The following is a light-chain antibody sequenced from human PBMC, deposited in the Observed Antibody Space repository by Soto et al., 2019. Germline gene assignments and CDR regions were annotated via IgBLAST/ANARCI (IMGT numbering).Light chain of an antibody. J-gene: IGLJ2*01. CDR3: QSYDSSLSGVV. CDR2: GNS. Sequence: QSVLTQPPSVSGAPGQSVTISCTGSSCNIGAGYDVPWYQQLPGTAPKLLIYGNSNRPSGVPDRFSGSKSGTSASLAITGLQAEDEADYYCQSYDSSLSGVVFGGGTKLTVL. V-gene: IGLV1-40*01. CDR1: SCNIGAGYD.